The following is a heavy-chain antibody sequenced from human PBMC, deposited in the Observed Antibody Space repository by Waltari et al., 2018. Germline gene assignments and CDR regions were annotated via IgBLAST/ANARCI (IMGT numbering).Heavy chain of an antibody. J-gene: IGHJ4*02. CDR3: TTKGRLPRDYYDSSGIDY. V-gene: IGHV3-15*01. CDR2: IKSKTEGGTT. CDR1: GFTFSNAW. Sequence: EVQLVESGGGLVKPGGSLRLSCAASGFTFSNAWMSWVRQAPGKGLEWVGRIKSKTEGGTTDYAAPVKGRFTISREDSKNTLYLQMNSLKTEDTAVYYCTTKGRLPRDYYDSSGIDYWGQGTLVTVSS. D-gene: IGHD3-22*01.